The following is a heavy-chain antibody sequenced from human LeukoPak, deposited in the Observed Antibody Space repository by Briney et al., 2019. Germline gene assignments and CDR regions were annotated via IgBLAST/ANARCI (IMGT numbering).Heavy chain of an antibody. Sequence: SETLSLTCAVYGGSFSGYYWSWIRQPPGKGLEWIGEINHSGSTNYNPSLKSRVTISVDTSKNQFSLKLSSVTAADTAAYYCARALRGYDFRPPYYYYYMDVWGKGTTVTVSS. D-gene: IGHD5-12*01. CDR2: INHSGST. J-gene: IGHJ6*03. V-gene: IGHV4-34*01. CDR1: GGSFSGYY. CDR3: ARALRGYDFRPPYYYYYMDV.